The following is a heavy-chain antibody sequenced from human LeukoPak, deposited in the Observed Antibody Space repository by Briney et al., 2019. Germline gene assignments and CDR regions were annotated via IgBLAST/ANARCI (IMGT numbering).Heavy chain of an antibody. Sequence: PGGSLRLSCAASGFTLRTYGMHWVRQAPGKGLEWVAFIRYDGSNKYYADSVKGRFTISRDNSKNALYLQMNSLRAEDTAVYYCAKDRVGYYGSGSYFDYWGQGTLVTVSS. J-gene: IGHJ4*02. CDR3: AKDRVGYYGSGSYFDY. D-gene: IGHD3-10*01. CDR1: GFTLRTYG. V-gene: IGHV3-30*02. CDR2: IRYDGSNK.